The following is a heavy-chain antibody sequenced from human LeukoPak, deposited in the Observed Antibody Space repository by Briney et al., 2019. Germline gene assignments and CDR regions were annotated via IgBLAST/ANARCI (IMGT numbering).Heavy chain of an antibody. CDR3: ARGRGGSYDY. J-gene: IGHJ4*02. CDR1: GFTFSEYA. D-gene: IGHD1-26*01. CDR2: IKSNGGST. V-gene: IGHV3-64*02. Sequence: PGGSLTLSCAASGFTFSEYAMHCVRHARGEGLEYVSAIKSNGGSTYYADSVKGRFTISRDNSKNTLNLQMDSLRVEDMAVYYCARGRGGSYDYWGQGILVTVSS.